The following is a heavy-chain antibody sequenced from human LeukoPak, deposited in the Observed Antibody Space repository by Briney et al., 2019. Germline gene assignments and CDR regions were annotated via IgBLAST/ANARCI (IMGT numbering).Heavy chain of an antibody. D-gene: IGHD6-13*01. CDR3: AKEGVSIAAAGTIPYYFDY. J-gene: IGHJ4*02. V-gene: IGHV3-30*18. CDR1: GFTFSSYG. CDR2: ISYDGSNK. Sequence: GGSLRLSCAASGFTFSSYGMHWVRQAPGKGLEWVAVISYDGSNKYYADSVKGRFTISRDNSKNTLYLQMNSLRAEDTAVYYCAKEGVSIAAAGTIPYYFDYWGQGTLVTASS.